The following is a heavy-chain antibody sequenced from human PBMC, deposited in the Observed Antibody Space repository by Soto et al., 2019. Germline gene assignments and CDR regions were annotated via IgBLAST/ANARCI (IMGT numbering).Heavy chain of an antibody. Sequence: QVQLVQSGAEVKKPGASVKVSCKASGYTFTSYDINWVRQATGQGLEWMGWMNPNSGNTGYAQKSQXXVTTTRNSSISTAYMELSSLRSEDTAVYYCAREKTSYGMDVWGQGTTVTVSS. V-gene: IGHV1-8*01. CDR1: GYTFTSYD. J-gene: IGHJ6*02. CDR3: AREKTSYGMDV. CDR2: MNPNSGNT.